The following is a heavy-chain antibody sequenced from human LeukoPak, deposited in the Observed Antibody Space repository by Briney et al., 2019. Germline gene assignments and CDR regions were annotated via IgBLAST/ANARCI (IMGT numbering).Heavy chain of an antibody. CDR1: GYTFTGYY. V-gene: IGHV1-2*02. CDR3: AREAVSGWYVHY. Sequence: ASVKLSCKASGYTFTGYYMHWVRQAPGQGLEWMGWINPNSGGTNYAQKFQGRVTMTRDTSISTAYMELSRLRSDDTAVYYCAREAVSGWYVHYWGQGTLVTVSS. J-gene: IGHJ4*02. D-gene: IGHD6-19*01. CDR2: INPNSGGT.